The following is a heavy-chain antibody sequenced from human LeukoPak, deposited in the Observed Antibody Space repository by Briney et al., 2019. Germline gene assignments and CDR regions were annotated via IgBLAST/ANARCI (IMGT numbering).Heavy chain of an antibody. CDR1: GRSISSLSNF. J-gene: IGHJ4*02. V-gene: IGHV4-61*02. CDR3: ARTGYGSGSSY. Sequence: SETLSLTHAVSGRSISSLSNFGSWIRQPAGKGVEWIGRIHTSGNPNYNPSLKSRVTISVDTSKNQFSLQLNSVTAADTAVYYCARTGYGSGSSYWGQGTLVTVSS. D-gene: IGHD3-10*01. CDR2: IHTSGNP.